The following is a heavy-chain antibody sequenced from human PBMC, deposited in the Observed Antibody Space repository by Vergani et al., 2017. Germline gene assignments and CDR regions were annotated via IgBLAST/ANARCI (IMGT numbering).Heavy chain of an antibody. D-gene: IGHD1-26*01. Sequence: EELLVQSGGGLVQPGGSLKLSCVASGFTFSGSAIHWVRQSSGKGLEWLGRIRSKASDYATEYSVSVRGRFTISRDDSTYTAYLQMQNLRLDDTAVYYCTSGGLYVGPTQRYSDYWGQGSLVTVSS. V-gene: IGHV3-73*02. J-gene: IGHJ4*02. CDR1: GFTFSGSA. CDR2: IRSKASDYAT. CDR3: TSGGLYVGPTQRYSDY.